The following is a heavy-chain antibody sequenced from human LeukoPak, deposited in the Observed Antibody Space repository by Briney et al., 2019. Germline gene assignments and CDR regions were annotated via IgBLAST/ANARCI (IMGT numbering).Heavy chain of an antibody. Sequence: GASVKVSCRASGYTFTSYGISWVRQAPGQGLEWMGWISTYNGDTKDAQKFQGRVTMTTNTSTRTAYMELRSLSSDDTAVYYCARDLKYSTSYLSGGRRLDYWGQGTLVTVSS. J-gene: IGHJ4*02. V-gene: IGHV1-18*01. D-gene: IGHD6-6*01. CDR1: GYTFTSYG. CDR2: ISTYNGDT. CDR3: ARDLKYSTSYLSGGRRLDY.